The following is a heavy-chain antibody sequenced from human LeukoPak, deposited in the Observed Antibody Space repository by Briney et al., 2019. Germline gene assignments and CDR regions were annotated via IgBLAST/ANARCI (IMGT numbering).Heavy chain of an antibody. CDR3: ARVGMYSSSWLDPRNFYYYYMDV. V-gene: IGHV4-59*11. CDR2: IYYSGST. Sequence: SQTLCLTCTDSGRTISSHYWSWIRQPPGKGLEWIGYIYYSGSTNYNPSLKSRVTISVDTSKNQFSLKLSSVTAADTAVYYCARVGMYSSSWLDPRNFYYYYMDVWGKGTTVTVSS. J-gene: IGHJ6*03. D-gene: IGHD6-13*01. CDR1: GRTISSHY.